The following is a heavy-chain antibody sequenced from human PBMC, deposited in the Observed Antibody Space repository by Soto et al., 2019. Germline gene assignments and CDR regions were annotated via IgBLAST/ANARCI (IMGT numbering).Heavy chain of an antibody. Sequence: ASVKVSCKASGYTFTSYGISWVRQAPGQGLEWMGWISAYNGNTNYAQKLQGRVTMTTDTSTSTAYMELRSLRSDDTAVYYCARDQAAVGGGNWFDPWGQGTLVTVSS. J-gene: IGHJ5*02. D-gene: IGHD6-13*01. V-gene: IGHV1-18*01. CDR2: ISAYNGNT. CDR1: GYTFTSYG. CDR3: ARDQAAVGGGNWFDP.